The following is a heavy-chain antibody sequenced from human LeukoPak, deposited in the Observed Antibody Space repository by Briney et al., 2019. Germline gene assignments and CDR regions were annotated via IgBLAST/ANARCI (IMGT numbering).Heavy chain of an antibody. V-gene: IGHV3-7*01. CDR1: GFTLSSYW. CDR2: MKQDGSER. CDR3: ARYKPQYRWDLYYFDY. D-gene: IGHD1-1*01. Sequence: GGSLRLSCAASGFTLSSYWMSWVRQAPGKGLEWVANMKQDGSERYYVDSVKGRFTISRDNAKNSLYLEMNSLKAEDTSVYYCARYKPQYRWDLYYFDYWGQGTLVTVSS. J-gene: IGHJ4*02.